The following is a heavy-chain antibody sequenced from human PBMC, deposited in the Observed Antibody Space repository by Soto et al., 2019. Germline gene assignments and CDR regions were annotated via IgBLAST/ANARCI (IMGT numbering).Heavy chain of an antibody. CDR3: ARDSSSWNFDY. Sequence: GGVLRLSCGAACFTFVNLIMNWVRQAPGKGPEWLSHITSSSITIYYADSVKGRFTISRDNAKNSLYLQMNSLRDEDTAVYYCARDSSSWNFDYWGQGALVTVSS. D-gene: IGHD6-13*01. CDR2: ITSSSITI. J-gene: IGHJ4*02. V-gene: IGHV3-48*02. CDR1: CFTFVNLI.